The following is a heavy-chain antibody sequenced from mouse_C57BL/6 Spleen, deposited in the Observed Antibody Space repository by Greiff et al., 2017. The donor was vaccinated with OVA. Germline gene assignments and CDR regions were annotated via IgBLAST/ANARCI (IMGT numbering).Heavy chain of an antibody. V-gene: IGHV7-3*01. D-gene: IGHD1-1*01. CDR1: GFTFTDYY. Sequence: EVHLVESGGGLVQPGGSLSLSCAASGFTFTDYYMSWVRQPPGKALEWLGFIRNKANGYTTEYSASVKGRFTISRDNSQSILYLQMNALRAEDSATYYCARYENYDWYFDVWGTGTTVTVSS. CDR3: ARYENYDWYFDV. CDR2: IRNKANGYTT. J-gene: IGHJ1*03.